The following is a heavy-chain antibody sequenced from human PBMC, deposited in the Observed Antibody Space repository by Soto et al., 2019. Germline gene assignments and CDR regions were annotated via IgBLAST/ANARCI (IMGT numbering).Heavy chain of an antibody. Sequence: GGSLRLSCAASGFTFTSYSRNWVRQAPGKELEGVSSISNSSRYIYYADSVKARFTISRDNAKNSLYLQMNTLIAEDTAVYYFGSGIAVAGNNWFDPWGQGTQVTVSS. CDR2: ISNSSRYI. CDR3: GSGIAVAGNNWFDP. J-gene: IGHJ5*02. CDR1: GFTFTSYS. V-gene: IGHV3-21*01. D-gene: IGHD6-19*01.